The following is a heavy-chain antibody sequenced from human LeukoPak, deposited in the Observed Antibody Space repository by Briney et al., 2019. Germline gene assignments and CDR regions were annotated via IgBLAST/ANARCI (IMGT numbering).Heavy chain of an antibody. V-gene: IGHV1-69*04. D-gene: IGHD3-22*01. J-gene: IGHJ4*02. CDR2: IIPNLGTT. CDR1: GGTSNSHA. CDR3: ATTNDGGGYQWGDFFDF. Sequence: SVKVSCKASGGTSNSHAISWVRQAPGQGLELMGRIIPNLGTTNRAQNFQDRVTLTADKSTNTAYMELTSLTSDDTAVYYCATTNDGGGYQWGDFFDFRGQGTLVTVSS.